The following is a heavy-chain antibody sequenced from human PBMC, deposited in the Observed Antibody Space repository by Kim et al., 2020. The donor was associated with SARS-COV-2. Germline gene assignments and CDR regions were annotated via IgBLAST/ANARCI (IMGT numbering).Heavy chain of an antibody. D-gene: IGHD2-21*01. J-gene: IGHJ5*02. CDR1: GYTFTSYD. Sequence: ASVKVSCKASGYTFTSYDINWVRQATGQGLEWMGWMNPNSGNTGYAQKFQGRVTMTRNTSISTAYMELSSLRSEDTAVYYCARGRAFDSSVDPWGQGTLVTVSS. V-gene: IGHV1-8*01. CDR2: MNPNSGNT. CDR3: ARGRAFDSSVDP.